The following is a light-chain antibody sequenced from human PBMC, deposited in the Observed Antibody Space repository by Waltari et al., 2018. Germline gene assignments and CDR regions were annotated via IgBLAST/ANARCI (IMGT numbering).Light chain of an antibody. CDR3: QVWDSSSDHPV. CDR2: DDS. Sequence: SSVLTQPPSVSVAPGKTARITCGGNNIGSKSVHWYQQKPGQAPVLVVYDDSDWPSGIPERFSGSNSGNTATLTISRVEAGDEADYYCQVWDSSSDHPVFGTGTKVTVL. V-gene: IGLV3-21*03. J-gene: IGLJ1*01. CDR1: NIGSKS.